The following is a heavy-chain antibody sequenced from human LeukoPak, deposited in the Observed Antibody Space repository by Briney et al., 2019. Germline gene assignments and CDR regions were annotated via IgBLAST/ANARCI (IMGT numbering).Heavy chain of an antibody. Sequence: GGSLRLSCEASGFTFNTYSMNWARQAPGKGLEWVSSIDSSGGYMFYADSVKGRLIISRGNAKDSLYLQMNSLRVEDTAVYYCLRGDRRDYWGQGTLVTVSS. CDR3: LRGDRRDY. CDR2: IDSSGGYM. J-gene: IGHJ4*02. CDR1: GFTFNTYS. V-gene: IGHV3-21*06.